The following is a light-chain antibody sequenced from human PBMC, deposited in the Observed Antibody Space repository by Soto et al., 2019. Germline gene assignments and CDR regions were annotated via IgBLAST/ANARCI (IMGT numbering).Light chain of an antibody. CDR1: QSVNNW. CDR3: QQYNSYWT. V-gene: IGKV1-5*01. J-gene: IGKJ1*01. CDR2: DAS. Sequence: DIPMTQYPSTLSASVGERVTISCRASQSVNNWLARYQRKPGKAPKLLIHDASTLESGIPSRFSGSGSGTEFTLTISSLQPDDFATYYCQQYNSYWTFGQGTKVEIK.